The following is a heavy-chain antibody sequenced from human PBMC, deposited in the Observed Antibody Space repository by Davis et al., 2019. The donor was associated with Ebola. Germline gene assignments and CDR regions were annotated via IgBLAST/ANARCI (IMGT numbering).Heavy chain of an antibody. Sequence: AASVKVSCKASGFILTNYAIHWVRQAPGQRLEWMGWVHGGNGNTKYSQRFQGRVTITTGTSTSTAYVELESLRSDDTAVYYCARDGRAPRFLYGMDVWGQGTTVSISS. CDR2: VHGGNGNT. J-gene: IGHJ6*02. CDR1: GFILTNYA. CDR3: ARDGRAPRFLYGMDV. V-gene: IGHV1-3*01. D-gene: IGHD1-1*01.